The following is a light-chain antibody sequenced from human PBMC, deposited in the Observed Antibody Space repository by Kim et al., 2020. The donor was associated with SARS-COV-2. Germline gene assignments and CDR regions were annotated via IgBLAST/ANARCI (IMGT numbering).Light chain of an antibody. J-gene: IGKJ3*01. CDR3: QQRTNWQFT. CDR1: QRVRNN. V-gene: IGKV3D-11*03. Sequence: APGERATRSGRGRQRVRNNLAWYQQKPGQARRLLISEAANRATGSPARCSGRGAGTDVTLTISTLEPEDSAVDYCQQRTNWQFTFGPGTKVDIK. CDR2: EAA.